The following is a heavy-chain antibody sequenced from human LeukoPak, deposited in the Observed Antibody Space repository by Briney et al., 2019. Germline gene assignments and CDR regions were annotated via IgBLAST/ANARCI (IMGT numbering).Heavy chain of an antibody. CDR1: GFTFSSYA. CDR2: KWYDGSNK. V-gene: IGHV3-33*08. D-gene: IGHD6-19*01. J-gene: IGHJ4*02. Sequence: GGSLRLSCAASGFTFSSYAMSWARQAPGKGLEWVAVKWYDGSNKYYADSVKGRFTISRDNSKNTLYLQMNSLRAEDTAVYYCARDGGVHSSGFDYWGQGTLVTVSS. CDR3: ARDGGVHSSGFDY.